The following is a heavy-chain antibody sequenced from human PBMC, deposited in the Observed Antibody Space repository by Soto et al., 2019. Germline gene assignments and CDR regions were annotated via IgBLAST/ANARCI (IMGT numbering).Heavy chain of an antibody. CDR2: IHYSGRT. Sequence: LSLTCAVSGGSITSGAYYWTWIRQHPGKGLEWIAYIHYSGRTYYNPSLKSRVTISVDTSNNQFSLKLSSGTAADTAVYYCARYYFDSSGYSNWFDPWGQGTLVTVSS. J-gene: IGHJ5*02. CDR1: GGSITSGAYY. V-gene: IGHV4-31*11. D-gene: IGHD3-22*01. CDR3: ARYYFDSSGYSNWFDP.